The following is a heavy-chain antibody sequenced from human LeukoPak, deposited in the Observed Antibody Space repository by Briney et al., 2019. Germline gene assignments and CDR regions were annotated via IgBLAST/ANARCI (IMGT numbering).Heavy chain of an antibody. CDR3: ARDGGPPLGYYDSSGYPLDY. CDR2: ISSSSSYI. CDR1: GFTFSSYS. V-gene: IGHV3-21*04. D-gene: IGHD3-22*01. J-gene: IGHJ4*02. Sequence: GGSLRLSCAASGFTFSSYSMNWVRQAPGKGLEWVSSISSSSSYIYYADSVKGRFTISRDNAKNSLYLQMNSLRAEDTAVYYCARDGGPPLGYYDSSGYPLDYWGQGTLVTVSS.